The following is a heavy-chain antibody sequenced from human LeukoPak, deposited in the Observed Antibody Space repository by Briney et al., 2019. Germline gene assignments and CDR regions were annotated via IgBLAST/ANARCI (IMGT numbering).Heavy chain of an antibody. V-gene: IGHV3-23*01. CDR1: GFTFSSYG. Sequence: GGSLRLSCAASGFTFSSYGMSWVRQAPGKGLEWVSAISGSGGSTYYADSVKGRFTISRDNSKNTLYLQMNSLRAEDTAVYYCATGGWRQIGAGYFDYWGQGTLVTVSS. CDR2: ISGSGGST. J-gene: IGHJ4*02. D-gene: IGHD5-24*01. CDR3: ATGGWRQIGAGYFDY.